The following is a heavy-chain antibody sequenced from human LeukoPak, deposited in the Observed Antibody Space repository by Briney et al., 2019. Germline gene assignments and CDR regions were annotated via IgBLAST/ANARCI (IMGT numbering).Heavy chain of an antibody. CDR1: GPSFSGYY. CDR3: ARGTKKLKTYYYMDV. Sequence: SQTLSLTCAVYGPSFSGYYWGWISHPPGGGLGWIGEINHSGSTNDNPSLKSRVTRAVATSKNQFSLKLSSVTAADTAVYYCARGTKKLKTYYYMDVWGKGTTVTVSS. D-gene: IGHD3-3*01. J-gene: IGHJ6*03. CDR2: INHSGST. V-gene: IGHV4-34*01.